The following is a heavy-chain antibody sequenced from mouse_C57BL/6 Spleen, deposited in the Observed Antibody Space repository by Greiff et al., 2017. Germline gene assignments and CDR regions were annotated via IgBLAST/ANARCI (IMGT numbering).Heavy chain of an antibody. D-gene: IGHD1-1*01. CDR2: IDPETGGT. Sequence: VKLVESGAELVRPGASVTLSCKASGYTFTDYEMHWVKQTPVHGLEWIGAIDPETGGTAYNQKFKGKAILTADKSSSTAYMELRSLTSEDSAVYYCTRSHYGSSYAMDYWGQGTSVTVSS. V-gene: IGHV1-15*01. CDR3: TRSHYGSSYAMDY. CDR1: GYTFTDYE. J-gene: IGHJ4*01.